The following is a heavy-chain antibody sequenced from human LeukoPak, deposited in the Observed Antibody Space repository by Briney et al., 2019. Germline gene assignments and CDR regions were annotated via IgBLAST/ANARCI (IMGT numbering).Heavy chain of an antibody. J-gene: IGHJ6*02. V-gene: IGHV1-69*13. D-gene: IGHD4-17*01. CDR2: IIPIFGTA. CDR1: GYTFTSYA. CDR3: AGGYGDYQQSGHYYYYGMDV. Sequence: ASVKVSCKASGYTFTSYAISWVRQAPGQGLEWMGGIIPIFGTANYAQKFQGRVTITADESTSTAYMELSSLRSEDTAVYYCAGGYGDYQQSGHYYYYGMDVWGQGTTVTVSS.